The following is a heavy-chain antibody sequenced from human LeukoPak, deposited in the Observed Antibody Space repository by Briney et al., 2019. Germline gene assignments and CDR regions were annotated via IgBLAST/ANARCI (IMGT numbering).Heavy chain of an antibody. CDR3: ARGSGGWFDP. J-gene: IGHJ5*02. CDR1: GYTFNDRN. Sequence: ASVKVSCKASGYTFNDRNVHWVRQAPGQGLEWMGFISPKSGGTTCARKFQGRGTMTTDTSINTAYMDLSSLRSDDTAAYYCARGSGGWFDPWGQGMLVIVSS. D-gene: IGHD3-10*01. V-gene: IGHV1-2*02. CDR2: ISPKSGGT.